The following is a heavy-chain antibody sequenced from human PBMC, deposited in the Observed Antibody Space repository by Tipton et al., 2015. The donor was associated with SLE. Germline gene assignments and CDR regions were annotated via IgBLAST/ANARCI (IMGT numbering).Heavy chain of an antibody. CDR1: GFTFSSYG. CDR2: IWYDGSNK. D-gene: IGHD1-20*01. CDR3: ARGGNNWNEAGY. V-gene: IGHV3-33*01. Sequence: SGFTFSSYGMHWARQAPGKGLEWVAVIWYDGSNKYYADSVKGRFTISRDNSKNTLYLQMNSLRAEDTAVYYCARGGNNWNEAGYWGQGTLVTVSS. J-gene: IGHJ4*02.